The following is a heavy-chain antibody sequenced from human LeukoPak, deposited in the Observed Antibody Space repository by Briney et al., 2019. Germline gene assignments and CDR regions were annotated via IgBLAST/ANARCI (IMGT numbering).Heavy chain of an antibody. CDR1: GYTFTSYD. CDR3: ARGFLMYSTSWLDP. CDR2: MNPNSGNT. V-gene: IGHV1-8*01. J-gene: IGHJ5*02. D-gene: IGHD6-13*01. Sequence: ASVKVSCKASGYTFTSYDINWVRQATGQGLEWMGWMNPNSGNTGYAQKFQGRVTMTRNTSISTAYMELSSLKSEDTAVYYCARGFLMYSTSWLDPWGQGTLVTVSS.